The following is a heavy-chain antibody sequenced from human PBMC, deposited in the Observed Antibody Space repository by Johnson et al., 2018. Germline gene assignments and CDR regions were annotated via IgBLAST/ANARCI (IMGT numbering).Heavy chain of an antibody. J-gene: IGHJ5*02. CDR3: AASRGPGVPYFAP. Sequence: VQLVESGGGLVQPGGDLRLSCVASGFTFNTYAMTWVRQAPGKGLDWVSTVSDDTYYTNSVRGRFTVSRDNSKNTVFLQMNSLGAGDTAVYHCAASRGPGVPYFAPWGQGTLVTVSS. CDR2: VSDDT. D-gene: IGHD3-10*01. V-gene: IGHV3-23*04. CDR1: GFTFNTYA.